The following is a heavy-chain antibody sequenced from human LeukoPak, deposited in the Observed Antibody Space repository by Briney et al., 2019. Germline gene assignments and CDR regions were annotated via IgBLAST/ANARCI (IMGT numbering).Heavy chain of an antibody. CDR1: GFTFDDYA. CDR2: ISWNSGSI. V-gene: IGHV3-9*01. CDR3: AKVTGIAAAGPFDY. Sequence: GGSLRPSCAASGFTFDDYAMHWVRQAPGKGLEWVSGISWNSGSIGYADSVKGRFTISRDNAKNSLYLQMNSLRAEDTALYYCAKVTGIAAAGPFDYWGQGTLVTVSS. J-gene: IGHJ4*02. D-gene: IGHD6-13*01.